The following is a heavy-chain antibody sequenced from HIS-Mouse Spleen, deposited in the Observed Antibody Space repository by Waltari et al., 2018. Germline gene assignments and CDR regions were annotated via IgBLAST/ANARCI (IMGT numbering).Heavy chain of an antibody. CDR2: IYYSGST. CDR3: AREIPYSSSWYDWYFDL. Sequence: QLQLQESGPGLVKPSETLSLTCTVSGGSISSSSYYWGWIRQPPGKGLGWIGSIYYSGSTYYNPSLKRRVTISAGTSKNQFSLKLSSVTAADTAVYYCAREIPYSSSWYDWYFDLWGRGTLVTVSS. D-gene: IGHD6-13*01. J-gene: IGHJ2*01. V-gene: IGHV4-39*07. CDR1: GGSISSSSYY.